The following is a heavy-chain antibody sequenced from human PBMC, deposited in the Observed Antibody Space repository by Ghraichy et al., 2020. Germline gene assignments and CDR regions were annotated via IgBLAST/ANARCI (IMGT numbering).Heavy chain of an antibody. J-gene: IGHJ6*02. Sequence: GGSLRLSCAASGIDFSIYAISWVRQAPGKGLEWVSGISGIASKTYYADSVKGRFTISRDNSKNVLFLQMTGLRAEDTAIYYCAKEVGGHCSGGTCYLQDNFYGVDVWGQGTTVTVSS. D-gene: IGHD2-15*01. V-gene: IGHV3-23*01. CDR3: AKEVGGHCSGGTCYLQDNFYGVDV. CDR1: GIDFSIYA. CDR2: ISGIASKT.